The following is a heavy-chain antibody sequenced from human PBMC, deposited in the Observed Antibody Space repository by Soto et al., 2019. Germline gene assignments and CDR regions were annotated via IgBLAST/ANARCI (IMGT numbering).Heavy chain of an antibody. CDR2: ISAYTDDP. Sequence: ASVKVSCKASGNTFTNFGVTWVRQAPGQGLEWMGWISAYTDDPNYAQKFQGRVTMTIDTSTSTAYLDLRSLTSDDTAVYYCARVIPGAEAWFDPWGQGTLVTVS. J-gene: IGHJ5*02. CDR3: ARVIPGAEAWFDP. V-gene: IGHV1-18*01. D-gene: IGHD2-2*01. CDR1: GNTFTNFG.